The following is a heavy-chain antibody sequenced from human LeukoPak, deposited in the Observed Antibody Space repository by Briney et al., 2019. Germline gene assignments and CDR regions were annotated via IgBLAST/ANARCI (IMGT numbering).Heavy chain of an antibody. CDR1: GNSFGDYY. V-gene: IGHV4-4*07. J-gene: IGHJ5*02. Sequence: SETLSLTCTVSGNSFGDYYWSWIRQPAGKGLEWIGRIYTSGSTTYNPSLKSRVTISVDTSKNQFSLKLSSVTAADTAVYYCARDQKDSYGSNWFDPWGQGTLVTVSS. CDR2: IYTSGST. CDR3: ARDQKDSYGSNWFDP. D-gene: IGHD5-18*01.